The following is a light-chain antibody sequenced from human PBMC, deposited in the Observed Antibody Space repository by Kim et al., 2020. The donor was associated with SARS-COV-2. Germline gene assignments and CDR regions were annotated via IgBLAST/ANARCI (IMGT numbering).Light chain of an antibody. J-gene: IGKJ4*01. CDR3: QQYSHWPLT. CDR2: GAS. V-gene: IGKV3-15*01. CDR1: QSVSSN. Sequence: EIVMTQSPATLSVSPGERATLSCRASQSVSSNLAWYQQKPDQTPRLLIYGASTRATGIPGRFSGSGSGTEFTLTISSLQSEDFAVYYCQQYSHWPLTFGGGTKVDIK.